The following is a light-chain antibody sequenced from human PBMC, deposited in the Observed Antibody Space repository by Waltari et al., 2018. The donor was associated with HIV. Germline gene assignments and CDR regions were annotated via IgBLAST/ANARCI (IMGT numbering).Light chain of an antibody. Sequence: EVVLTQYPAPLSLSPGERDTRSCRDSHSVSSYLAWYQQKPCQSPRHVSYAASHRTTAIPARFSGSGSGTDFTLTISRLEPEDSAVYYCQQRASWPPLTFGGGTKVEIK. J-gene: IGKJ4*01. CDR2: AAS. CDR1: HSVSSY. CDR3: QQRASWPPLT. V-gene: IGKV3-11*01.